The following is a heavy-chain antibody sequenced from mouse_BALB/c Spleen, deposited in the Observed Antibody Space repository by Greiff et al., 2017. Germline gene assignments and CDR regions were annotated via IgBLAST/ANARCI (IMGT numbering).Heavy chain of an antibody. CDR2: INPSNGRT. D-gene: IGHD2-1*01. J-gene: IGHJ2*01. CDR1: GYTFTSYW. Sequence: QVQLQQPGAELVKPGASVKLSCKASGYTFTSYWMHWVKQRPGQGLEWIGEINPSNGRTNYNEKFKSKATLTVDKSSSTAYMQLNSLTSEDSAVYYCARYGNSFDYWGQGTTLTVSS. V-gene: IGHV1S81*02. CDR3: ARYGNSFDY.